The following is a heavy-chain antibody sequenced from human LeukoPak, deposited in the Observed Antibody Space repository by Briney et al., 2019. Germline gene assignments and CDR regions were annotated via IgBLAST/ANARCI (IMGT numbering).Heavy chain of an antibody. Sequence: PSETLSLTCAVYGGSFSGYYWSWIRQPPGKGLEWIGEINHSGSTNYNPSLKSRVTISVDTSKNQFSLKLSSVTAAGTAVYYCARRGSSGYRFDYWGQGTLVTVSS. CDR1: GGSFSGYY. CDR2: INHSGST. V-gene: IGHV4-34*01. D-gene: IGHD3-22*01. J-gene: IGHJ4*02. CDR3: ARRGSSGYRFDY.